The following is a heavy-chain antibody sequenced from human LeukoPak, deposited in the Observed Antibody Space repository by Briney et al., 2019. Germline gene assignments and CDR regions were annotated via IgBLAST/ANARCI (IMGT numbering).Heavy chain of an antibody. Sequence: ASVNVSCKSSGGTFSSYAISWVRQAPGQGLEWMGGIIPIFGTANYAQKFQGRVTITADESTSTAYMELSSLRSEDTAVYYCAREKISSGTDDAFDIWGQGTMVTVSS. CDR3: AREKISSGTDDAFDI. D-gene: IGHD3-10*01. J-gene: IGHJ3*02. CDR2: IIPIFGTA. CDR1: GGTFSSYA. V-gene: IGHV1-69*01.